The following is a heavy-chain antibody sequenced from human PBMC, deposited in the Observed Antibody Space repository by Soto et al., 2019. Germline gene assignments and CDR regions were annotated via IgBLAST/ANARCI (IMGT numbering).Heavy chain of an antibody. CDR2: ISYDGSNK. J-gene: IGHJ4*02. CDR3: AKDLGNYYGSGEFDY. CDR1: GFTFSSYG. D-gene: IGHD3-10*01. Sequence: GGSLRLSCAASGFTFSSYGMHWVRQAPGKGLEWVAVISYDGSNKYYADSVKGRFTISRDNSKNTLYLQMNSLRAEDTAVYYCAKDLGNYYGSGEFDYWGQGTLVTVSS. V-gene: IGHV3-30*18.